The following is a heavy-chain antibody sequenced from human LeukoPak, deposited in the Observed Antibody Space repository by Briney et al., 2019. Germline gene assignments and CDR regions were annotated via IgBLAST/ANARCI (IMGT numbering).Heavy chain of an antibody. CDR3: ASISDIAARLYYYYYYMDV. CDR1: GYTFSGYY. J-gene: IGHJ6*03. Sequence: ASVKVSCKASGYTFSGYYMHWVRQAPGQGLEWVGWINPNSGGTNYAQKFQGRVTMTRDTSISTAYMELSRLRSDDTAVYYCASISDIAARLYYYYYYMDVWGKGTTVTVSS. D-gene: IGHD6-13*01. V-gene: IGHV1-2*02. CDR2: INPNSGGT.